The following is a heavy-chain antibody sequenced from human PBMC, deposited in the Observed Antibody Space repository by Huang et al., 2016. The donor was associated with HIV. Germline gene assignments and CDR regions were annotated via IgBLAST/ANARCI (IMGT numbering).Heavy chain of an antibody. CDR3: ATVEYYDTSGPQRGYFDN. CDR1: GGSFRNFA. CDR2: IMPTHGTA. Sequence: QVQLVQSGAEVKKPGSSVKVSCKASGGSFRNFAMGWVRQAPGLGLEWMGGIMPTHGTANCAEKFQGRGTIIADECTRTAYMELGSLRSEDTAVYYCATVEYYDTSGPQRGYFDNWGQGTLVTVSS. V-gene: IGHV1-69*01. D-gene: IGHD3-22*01. J-gene: IGHJ4*02.